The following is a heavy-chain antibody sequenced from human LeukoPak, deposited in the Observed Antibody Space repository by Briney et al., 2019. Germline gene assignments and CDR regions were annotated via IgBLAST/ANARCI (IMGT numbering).Heavy chain of an antibody. CDR1: GFTFNTYA. V-gene: IGHV3-33*06. CDR3: VKGGGRSSGGIPDS. D-gene: IGHD1-26*01. CDR2: IWYDGSNE. Sequence: GGSLRLSCAASGFTFNTYAMHWVRQAPGKGLEWVAIIWYDGSNEHYADSVKGRFTISRDNSKNTLSLQMNSLRAEDTAVYYCVKGGGRSSGGIPDSWGQGTLVTVSS. J-gene: IGHJ4*02.